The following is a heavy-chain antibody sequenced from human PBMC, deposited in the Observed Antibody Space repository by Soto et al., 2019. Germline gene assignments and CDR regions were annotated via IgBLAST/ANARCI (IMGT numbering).Heavy chain of an antibody. J-gene: IGHJ6*02. V-gene: IGHV4-30-4*01. Sequence: PSETLSLTCTVSGGSISSGDYYWSWIRQPPGKGLEWIGYIYYSGSTYYNPSLKSRVTISVDTSKNQFSLKLSSVTAAAPAVYYCARDPPPGRYYYYYGMDVWGQGTTVTVSS. CDR2: IYYSGST. CDR3: ARDPPPGRYYYYYGMDV. CDR1: GGSISSGDYY.